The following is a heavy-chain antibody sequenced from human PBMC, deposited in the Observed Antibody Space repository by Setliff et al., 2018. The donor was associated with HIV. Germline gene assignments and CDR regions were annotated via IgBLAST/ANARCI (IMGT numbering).Heavy chain of an antibody. D-gene: IGHD4-17*01. CDR2: ISADKGDT. CDR1: GYTLTNYG. Sequence: GASVKVSCKASGYTLTNYGISWVRQAPGQGLEWMGWISADKGDTNYPQKLQGRVTMTTDTSTSTAYMELRSLRSDDTAVYYCARVIDYGVLYWSYYMDVWGKGTTVTVSS. J-gene: IGHJ6*03. V-gene: IGHV1-18*01. CDR3: ARVIDYGVLYWSYYMDV.